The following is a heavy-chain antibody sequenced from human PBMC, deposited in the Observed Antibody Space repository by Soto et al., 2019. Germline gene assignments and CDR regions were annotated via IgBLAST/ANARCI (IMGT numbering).Heavy chain of an antibody. V-gene: IGHV3-23*01. CDR3: AKSMTGTTLSPFAY. J-gene: IGHJ4*02. Sequence: GGSLRLSCVVSGFTLRSQAMSWVRQAPGKGLQWVSDISGSGGSTFYGDSVKGRFTISRDDSKNTLYLQMNSLRAEDTAVYYCAKSMTGTTLSPFAYWGQGTLVTVSS. CDR2: ISGSGGST. D-gene: IGHD1-7*01. CDR1: GFTLRSQA.